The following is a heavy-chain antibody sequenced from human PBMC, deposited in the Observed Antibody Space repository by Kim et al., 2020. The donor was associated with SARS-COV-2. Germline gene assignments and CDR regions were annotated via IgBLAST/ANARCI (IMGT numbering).Heavy chain of an antibody. D-gene: IGHD1-26*01. Sequence: ANSVKGRFTISRDNSKNTLYLQMNSLRAEDTAVYYCAKGQGELLSNYFQHWGQGTLVTVSS. V-gene: IGHV3-23*01. J-gene: IGHJ1*01. CDR3: AKGQGELLSNYFQH.